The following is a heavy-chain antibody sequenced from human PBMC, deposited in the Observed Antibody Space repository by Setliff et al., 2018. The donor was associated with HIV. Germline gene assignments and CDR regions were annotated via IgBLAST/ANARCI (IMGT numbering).Heavy chain of an antibody. Sequence: ASETLSLTCTVSQFSIRSGYYWSWIRQPPGKGLEWIASIFHSGTTYYNSALESRVTISVDTSNNQFSLKLSSVTAADTALYHCARENFGYDYVWGSHRPGFQFWGQGTPVTVSS. CDR3: ARENFGYDYVWGSHRPGFQF. J-gene: IGHJ4*02. CDR1: QFSIRSGYY. CDR2: IFHSGTT. D-gene: IGHD3-16*02. V-gene: IGHV4-38-2*02.